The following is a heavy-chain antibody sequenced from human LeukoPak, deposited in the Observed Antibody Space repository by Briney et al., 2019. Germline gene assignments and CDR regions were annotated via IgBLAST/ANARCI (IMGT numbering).Heavy chain of an antibody. V-gene: IGHV3-53*01. J-gene: IGHJ4*02. CDR3: ARGLRGGVVAAFDY. CDR2: IYVGGKT. Sequence: PWQSLRLSCAASGFTVTTNYMSWVRQAPGTGTELDSIIYVGGKTYYSDSVKGRFTISRDNSKNTVYLQMNSLRAEDTAVYYCARGLRGGVVAAFDYWGQGTRVTVSS. D-gene: IGHD2-15*01. CDR1: GFTVTTNY.